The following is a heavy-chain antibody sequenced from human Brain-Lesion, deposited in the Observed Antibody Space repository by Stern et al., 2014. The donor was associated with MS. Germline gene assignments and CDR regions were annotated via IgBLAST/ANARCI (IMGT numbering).Heavy chain of an antibody. CDR3: ARTGDDFGDYSLSY. V-gene: IGHV4-39*01. J-gene: IGHJ4*02. Sequence: VHLVESGPGLVKPSETLSLTCTVSGGSINTNNYYWGWIRQPPGKGLEWIGNIYSSGSTFYSPSLQSRVTMSVDTPKNQFSLKLSSVTAADTAVYYCARTGDDFGDYSLSYWGQGTLVTVSS. CDR2: IYSSGST. D-gene: IGHD4-17*01. CDR1: GGSINTNNYY.